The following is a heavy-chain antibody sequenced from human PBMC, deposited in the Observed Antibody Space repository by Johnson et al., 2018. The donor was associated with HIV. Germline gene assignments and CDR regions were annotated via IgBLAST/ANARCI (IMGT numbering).Heavy chain of an antibody. D-gene: IGHD4-11*01. CDR2: IYSGGRT. CDR3: ARDPTTVITMAFDI. Sequence: VQLVESGGGLVQPGGSLRLSCAASGFTVSSNYMSWVRQAPGKGLEWVSVIYSGGRTYYADSVKGRFTISRDHSKNTLYLQMNSLRVEDTAMYYCARDPTTVITMAFDIWGQGTMVTVSS. J-gene: IGHJ3*02. V-gene: IGHV3-66*01. CDR1: GFTVSSNY.